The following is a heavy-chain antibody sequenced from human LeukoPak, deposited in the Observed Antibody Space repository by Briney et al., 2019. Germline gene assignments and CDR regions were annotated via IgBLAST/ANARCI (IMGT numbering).Heavy chain of an antibody. V-gene: IGHV3-23*01. J-gene: IGHJ4*02. CDR1: GFTFSSYA. CDR3: AKGYRGNYDY. D-gene: IGHD1-26*01. Sequence: GGSLRLSCAASGFTFSSYAMTWVRRAPGKGLEWVSAISDRSDTYYADSVKGRFTISRDNSKNTLYLQMNSLRAEDTAVYYCAKGYRGNYDYWGQGTLVTVSS. CDR2: ISDRSDT.